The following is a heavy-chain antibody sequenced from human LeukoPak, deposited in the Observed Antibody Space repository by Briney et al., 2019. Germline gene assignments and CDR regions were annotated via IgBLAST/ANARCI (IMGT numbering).Heavy chain of an antibody. CDR1: GGSFSSYY. J-gene: IGHJ2*01. D-gene: IGHD1-26*01. CDR2: IYNSGTT. CDR3: ARDRLGATGHWRIDV. V-gene: IGHV4-4*07. Sequence: SETLSLTCTVSGGSFSSYYWTWIRQPAGKGLEWIGRIYNSGTTNYSPSLESRVTMSLDTSKNRFSLSLSSVTAADTAVYYCARDRLGATGHWRIDVWGRGTLVTVTS.